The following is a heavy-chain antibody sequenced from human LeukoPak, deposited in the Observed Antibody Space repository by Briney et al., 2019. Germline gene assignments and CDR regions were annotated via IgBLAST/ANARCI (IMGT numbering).Heavy chain of an antibody. CDR1: GFTFSSYS. V-gene: IGHV3-48*01. Sequence: GGSLRLSCAASGFTFSSYSMNWVRQAPGKGLEWVSYSSSSSSTIYYADSVKGRFTISRDNAKNSLYLQMNSLRAEDTAVYYCARPYYYDSSGYSDDYWGQGTLVTVSS. CDR2: SSSSSSTI. CDR3: ARPYYYDSSGYSDDY. D-gene: IGHD3-22*01. J-gene: IGHJ4*02.